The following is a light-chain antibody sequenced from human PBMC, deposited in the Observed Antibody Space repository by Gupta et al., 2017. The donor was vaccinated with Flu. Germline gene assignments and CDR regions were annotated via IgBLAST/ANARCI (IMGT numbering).Light chain of an antibody. CDR2: DAS. V-gene: IGKV3-11*01. Sequence: EIVLTQSPATLSLSPGERATLSCRASQSVSSYLAWYQQKPGQAPRLLIYDASNRATGIPARFSGSGSGTDFTLTISSLEPEDFAVYYCQQYSNWPPWTFGQGTRLEIK. J-gene: IGKJ1*01. CDR1: QSVSSY. CDR3: QQYSNWPPWT.